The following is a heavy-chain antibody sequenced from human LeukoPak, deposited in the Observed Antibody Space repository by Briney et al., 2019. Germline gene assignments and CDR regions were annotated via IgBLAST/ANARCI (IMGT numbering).Heavy chain of an antibody. J-gene: IGHJ4*02. CDR1: GGSISSGGYY. V-gene: IGHV4-31*03. Sequence: SETLSLTCTVSGGSISSGGYYWSWIRQHPGKGLEWIGYIYYSGSTYYNPSLKSRVTISVDTSKNQFSLKLSSVTAADTAVYYCARAGRAYDSSGYLGYWGQGTLVTVSS. CDR2: IYYSGST. D-gene: IGHD3-22*01. CDR3: ARAGRAYDSSGYLGY.